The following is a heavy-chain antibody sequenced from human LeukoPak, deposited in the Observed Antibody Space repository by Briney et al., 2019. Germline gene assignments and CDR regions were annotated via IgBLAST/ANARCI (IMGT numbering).Heavy chain of an antibody. J-gene: IGHJ3*02. CDR1: SSGGYY. D-gene: IGHD3-22*01. V-gene: IGHV3-9*01. Sequence: SSGGYYWSWIRQHPGKGLEWVSGISWNSGSIGYADSVKGRFTISRDNAKNSLYLQMNSLRPEDTALYYCAKGYCYDSSVYSGDAFDIWGQGTMVTVSS. CDR2: ISWNSGSI. CDR3: AKGYCYDSSVYSGDAFDI.